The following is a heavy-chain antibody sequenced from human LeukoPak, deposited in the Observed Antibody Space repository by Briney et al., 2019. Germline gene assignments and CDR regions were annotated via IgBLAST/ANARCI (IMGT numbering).Heavy chain of an antibody. Sequence: SQTLSLTCAISGDSFSSNSAAWNWARQSPSSGLEWLGRTYYRSKLYNDYAVSVKSRITINPDTSKNQFSLQLNSVTPEDTAVYYCAYFAVAGPTSWGQGTLVTVSS. CDR1: GDSFSSNSAA. D-gene: IGHD6-19*01. J-gene: IGHJ5*02. CDR3: AYFAVAGPTS. V-gene: IGHV6-1*01. CDR2: TYYRSKLYN.